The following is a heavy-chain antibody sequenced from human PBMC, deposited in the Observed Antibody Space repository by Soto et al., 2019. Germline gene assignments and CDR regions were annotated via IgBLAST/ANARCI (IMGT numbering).Heavy chain of an antibody. D-gene: IGHD2-15*01. V-gene: IGHV4-30-4*01. CDR1: GGSVSSADYY. CDR3: ARDRSGGTRNWFDP. Sequence: QVQLQESGPGLVKPSQTLSLTCAVSGGSVSSADYYWSWIRQPPGKGLEWIGFIYYGGSTFYNASLESRVTISADTSKNQFSLSLSSVTAADTAVYYCARDRSGGTRNWFDPWGQGTLVTVSS. CDR2: IYYGGST. J-gene: IGHJ5*02.